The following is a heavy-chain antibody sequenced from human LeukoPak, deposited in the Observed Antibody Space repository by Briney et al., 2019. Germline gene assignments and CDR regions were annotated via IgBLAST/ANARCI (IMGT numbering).Heavy chain of an antibody. V-gene: IGHV3-30*18. J-gene: IGHJ4*02. D-gene: IGHD3-22*01. CDR2: ISYDGSNK. Sequence: GGSLRPSCAASGFTFSSYGMHWVRQAPGKGLEWVAVISYDGSNKYHADSVKGRFTISRDNSKNTLYLQMNSLRAVDTAVYYCAKARDFYYYDSSGYFDYWGQGTLVTVSS. CDR1: GFTFSSYG. CDR3: AKARDFYYYDSSGYFDY.